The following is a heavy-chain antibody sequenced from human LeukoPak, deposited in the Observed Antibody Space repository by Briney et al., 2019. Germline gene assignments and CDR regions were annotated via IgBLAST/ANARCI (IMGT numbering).Heavy chain of an antibody. J-gene: IGHJ4*02. V-gene: IGHV3-23*01. Sequence: GGSLRLSSAASGFIFSNYAMTWVRQAPGKGLEWVSSSGSTTDYSDSVKGRFTISRDNSKNTLYLQMNSLRADDTAVYYCTRDSSYGDYSTAFDYWGQGALVTVSS. CDR3: TRDSSYGDYSTAFDY. CDR1: GFIFSNYA. CDR2: SGSTT. D-gene: IGHD4-17*01.